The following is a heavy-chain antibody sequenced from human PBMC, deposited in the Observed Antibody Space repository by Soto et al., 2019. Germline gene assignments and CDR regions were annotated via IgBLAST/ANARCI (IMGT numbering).Heavy chain of an antibody. CDR2: IYYSGST. CDR3: VRGIEYSGYDYTGWSLGYFDY. D-gene: IGHD5-12*01. J-gene: IGHJ4*02. V-gene: IGHV4-39*01. CDR1: GGSIRSSSYY. Sequence: PSETLSVTCTVSGGSIRSSSYYWGWIRQPPGKGLEWIGSIYYSGSTYYNPSLKSRVTISVDTSKNQFSLKLSSVTAADTAVYYCVRGIEYSGYDYTGWSLGYFDYWGQGTLVTVSS.